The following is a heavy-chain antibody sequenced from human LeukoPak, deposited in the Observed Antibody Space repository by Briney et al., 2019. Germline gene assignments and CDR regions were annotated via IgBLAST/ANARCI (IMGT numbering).Heavy chain of an antibody. CDR2: ISYDGSNK. CDR3: ARAGPVGENDY. D-gene: IGHD3-16*01. Sequence: GRSLRLSCAASGFTFSSYAMHWVRQAPGKGLERVAVISYDGSNKYYADSVKGRFTISRDNSKNTLYLQMNSLRAEDAAVYYCARAGPVGENDYWGQGTLVTVSS. CDR1: GFTFSSYA. V-gene: IGHV3-30-3*01. J-gene: IGHJ4*02.